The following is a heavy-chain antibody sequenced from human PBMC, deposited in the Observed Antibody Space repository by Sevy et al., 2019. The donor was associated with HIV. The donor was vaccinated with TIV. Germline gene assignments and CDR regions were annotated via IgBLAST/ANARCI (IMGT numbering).Heavy chain of an antibody. CDR2: ISDDGNNK. D-gene: IGHD3-22*01. CDR3: ASHYYDTTGYYYPLDY. Sequence: GGSLRLACTASGFTFSTYAMYWVRQAPGKGLEWVAVISDDGNNKDYADSVKGRFTVSRDNSKNTLYLQMYSLRAEDTAVYYCASHYYDTTGYYYPLDYWVQGTLVTVSS. V-gene: IGHV3-30*04. CDR1: GFTFSTYA. J-gene: IGHJ4*02.